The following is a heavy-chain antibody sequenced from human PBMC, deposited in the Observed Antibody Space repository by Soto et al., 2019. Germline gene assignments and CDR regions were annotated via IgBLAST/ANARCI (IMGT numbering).Heavy chain of an antibody. Sequence: QVQLVESGGGVVQPGRSLRLSCAASGFTFSSYGMHWVRQAPGKGLEWVAVISYDGSNKYYADSVKGRFTISRDNSKNTLYLQMNSLRAEDTAVYYCAKVRDYDFWSGYTFTPQKRLTQYYFDYWGQGTLVTVSS. J-gene: IGHJ4*02. CDR3: AKVRDYDFWSGYTFTPQKRLTQYYFDY. CDR1: GFTFSSYG. CDR2: ISYDGSNK. V-gene: IGHV3-30*18. D-gene: IGHD3-3*01.